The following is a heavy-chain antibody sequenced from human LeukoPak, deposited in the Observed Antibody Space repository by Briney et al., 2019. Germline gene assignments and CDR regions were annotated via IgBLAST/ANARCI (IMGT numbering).Heavy chain of an antibody. D-gene: IGHD3-22*01. CDR3: ARGPGVVSVRLYFDY. CDR2: ISAYNGNT. J-gene: IGHJ4*02. Sequence: ASVKVSCKASGYTFTGYYMHWVRQAPGQGLEWMGWISAYNGNTNYAQKLQGRVTMTTDTSTSTAYMELRSLRSDDTAVYYCARGPGVVSVRLYFDYWGQGTLVTVSS. CDR1: GYTFTGYY. V-gene: IGHV1-18*04.